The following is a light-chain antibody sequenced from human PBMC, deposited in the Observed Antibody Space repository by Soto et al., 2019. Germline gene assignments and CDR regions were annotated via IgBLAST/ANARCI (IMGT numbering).Light chain of an antibody. V-gene: IGLV2-11*01. J-gene: IGLJ2*01. Sequence: QSALTQPRSVSGSPGQSVTISCTGTSNDVGGYNYVSWYQQHPGKAPKLMIYDVSKRPSGVPDRFSGSKSGNTASLTISGLQAEDEADYYCCSYAGSYGVFGGGTKLTVL. CDR1: SNDVGGYNY. CDR2: DVS. CDR3: CSYAGSYGV.